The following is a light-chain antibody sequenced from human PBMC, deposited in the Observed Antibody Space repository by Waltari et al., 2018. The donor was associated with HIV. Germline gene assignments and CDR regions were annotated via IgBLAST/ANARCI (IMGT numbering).Light chain of an antibody. V-gene: IGLV3-1*01. CDR2: QDG. J-gene: IGLJ2*01. Sequence: SYELTQPPSVSVSPGQTASIACSGDALQSRYVSWYQKRPGQSPVLVVFQDGKRPSGIPERFSGSNSGNTATLTISGIQAMDEADYFCQAWAGGTGSEGVFGGGTKLTVL. CDR3: QAWAGGTGSEGV. CDR1: ALQSRY.